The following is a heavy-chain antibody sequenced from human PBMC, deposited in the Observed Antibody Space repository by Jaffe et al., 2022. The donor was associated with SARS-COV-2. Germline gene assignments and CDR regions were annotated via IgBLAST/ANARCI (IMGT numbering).Heavy chain of an antibody. J-gene: IGHJ4*02. D-gene: IGHD6-19*01. V-gene: IGHV6-1*01. CDR2: TYYRSKWYY. CDR1: GDSVSSNSAA. Sequence: QVQLQQSGPGLVKPSQTLSLTCAISGDSVSSNSAAWNWIRQSPSRGLEWLGRTYYRSKWYYGYAVSVKSRITVSPDTSKNQFSLQLNSVTPEDTAVYYCARDGAVATSTFDYWGQGTLVTVSS. CDR3: ARDGAVATSTFDY.